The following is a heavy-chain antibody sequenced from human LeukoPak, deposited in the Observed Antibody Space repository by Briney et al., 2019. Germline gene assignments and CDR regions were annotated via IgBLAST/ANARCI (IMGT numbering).Heavy chain of an antibody. Sequence: PGGSLRLSCAASGFTFSSYSMNWVRQAPGKGLEWVSSISSSSSYIYYAESVKGRFTISRDNAKNSLYLQMNSLRAEDTAVYYCGVNTHYYDSSGYSDYWGQGTLVTVSS. CDR2: ISSSSSYI. V-gene: IGHV3-21*01. CDR1: GFTFSSYS. D-gene: IGHD3-22*01. CDR3: GVNTHYYDSSGYSDY. J-gene: IGHJ4*02.